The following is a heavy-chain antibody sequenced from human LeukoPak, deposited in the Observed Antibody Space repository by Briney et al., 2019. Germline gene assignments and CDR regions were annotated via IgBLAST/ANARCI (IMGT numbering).Heavy chain of an antibody. CDR2: ISSSSSYI. V-gene: IGHV3-21*01. D-gene: IGHD2-2*01. J-gene: IGHJ6*04. CDR3: AREGKTDCSSTSCYPLDV. Sequence: GGSLRLSCAASGFTFSSYSMNWVRQAPGKGLEWVSSISSSSSYIYYADSVKGQFTISRDNAKNSLYLQMNSLRAEDTAVYYCAREGKTDCSSTSCYPLDVWGKGTTVTVSS. CDR1: GFTFSSYS.